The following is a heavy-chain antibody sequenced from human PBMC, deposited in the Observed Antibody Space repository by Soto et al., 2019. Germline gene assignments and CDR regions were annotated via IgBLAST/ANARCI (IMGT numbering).Heavy chain of an antibody. J-gene: IGHJ4*02. V-gene: IGHV3-33*01. CDR3: ARDPPRLTTGFDY. Sequence: QVQLVEGGGVVQPGRSLRLSCAASGFTFSSYGMHWVRQAPGKGLEWVAVIWYDGSNKYYADSVKCRFTISRDNSKNTLYLQMNSLRAEYTAVYYCARDPPRLTTGFDYWGQGTLVTVSS. D-gene: IGHD4-4*01. CDR1: GFTFSSYG. CDR2: IWYDGSNK.